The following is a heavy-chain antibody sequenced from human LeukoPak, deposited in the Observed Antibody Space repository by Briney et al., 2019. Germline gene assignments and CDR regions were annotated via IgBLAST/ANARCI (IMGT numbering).Heavy chain of an antibody. J-gene: IGHJ4*02. CDR1: GYTFTGYY. CDR2: INPNSGDT. Sequence: ASVKVSCKASGYTFTGYYMHWVRQAPGQGLEWMGWINPNSGDTNYAQKFQGRVTMTRDTSISTAYMELSRLRSDDTAVYYCARSNWNWVLGYYFDYWGQGTLVTVSS. V-gene: IGHV1-2*02. CDR3: ARSNWNWVLGYYFDY. D-gene: IGHD1-1*01.